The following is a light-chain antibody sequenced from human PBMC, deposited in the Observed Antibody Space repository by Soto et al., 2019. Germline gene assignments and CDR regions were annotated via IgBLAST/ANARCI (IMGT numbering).Light chain of an antibody. Sequence: EIVLTQSPATLSLSPGERATLSCRASQSVSSYLAWYQQNPGQAPRLLSYDASNRDTGIPARFSGSGSGTDVTVTIRSLEPEDVGVYFCQQRTNWPPWTFRQGTKVEIK. CDR2: DAS. J-gene: IGKJ1*01. V-gene: IGKV3-11*01. CDR1: QSVSSY. CDR3: QQRTNWPPWT.